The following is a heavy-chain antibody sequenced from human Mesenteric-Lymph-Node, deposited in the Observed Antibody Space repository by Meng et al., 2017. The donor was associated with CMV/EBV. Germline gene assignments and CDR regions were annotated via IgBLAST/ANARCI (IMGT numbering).Heavy chain of an antibody. D-gene: IGHD3-22*01. V-gene: IGHV3-15*01. CDR2: IKSKADGGTT. CDR1: GFTFTNYA. Sequence: GGSLRLSCAASGFTFTNYAMSWVRQAPGKGLEWVGLIKSKADGGTTDYTEALKGRFTISRDDSRNTLYLQMDSLKTDDTAVYYCATAPGYYHTSPYDYWGQGTLVTVSS. J-gene: IGHJ4*02. CDR3: ATAPGYYHTSPYDY.